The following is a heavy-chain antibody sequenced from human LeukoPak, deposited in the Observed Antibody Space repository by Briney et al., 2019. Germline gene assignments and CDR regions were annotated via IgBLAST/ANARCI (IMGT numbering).Heavy chain of an antibody. CDR1: GFTFDDYA. V-gene: IGHV3-9*01. CDR3: AKDKYADYSSSSGEFDY. J-gene: IGHJ4*02. Sequence: SLRLSCAASGFTFDDYAMHWVRQAPGKGLEWVSGIRWNSGSIGYADSVKGRFTISRDNAKNSLYLQMNSLRAEDTALYYCAKDKYADYSSSSGEFDYWGQGTLVTVSS. CDR2: IRWNSGSI. D-gene: IGHD6-6*01.